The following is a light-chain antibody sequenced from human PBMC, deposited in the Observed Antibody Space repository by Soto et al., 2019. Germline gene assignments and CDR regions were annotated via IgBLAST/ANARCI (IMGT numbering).Light chain of an antibody. CDR1: SSDVGGYNR. V-gene: IGLV2-14*01. Sequence: QSALTQSASVSGSPGQSITISCTGTSSDVGGYNRVSRYQQHPGKAPKLMIYEVSNRPSGVSNRFSGSKSGNTASLTISGLQAEDEADYYCTSYTSSTSYVFGTGTKLTVL. CDR3: TSYTSSTSYV. CDR2: EVS. J-gene: IGLJ1*01.